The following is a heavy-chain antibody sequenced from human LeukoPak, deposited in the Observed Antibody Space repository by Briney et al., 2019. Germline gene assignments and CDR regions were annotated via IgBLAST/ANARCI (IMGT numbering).Heavy chain of an antibody. Sequence: GGSLRLSCAASGFTFSSYAMSWVRQAPGKGLEWVSAISGSGGSTYYADSVKGRFTISRDNSKNTLYLQMNSLRAEDTGVYYCAKLYYYGSGSYYFVYYFDYWGQGTLVTVSS. D-gene: IGHD3-10*01. J-gene: IGHJ4*02. CDR3: AKLYYYGSGSYYFVYYFDY. V-gene: IGHV3-23*01. CDR2: ISGSGGST. CDR1: GFTFSSYA.